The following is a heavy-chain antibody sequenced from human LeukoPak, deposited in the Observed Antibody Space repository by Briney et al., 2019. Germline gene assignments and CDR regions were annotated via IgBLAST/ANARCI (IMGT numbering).Heavy chain of an antibody. J-gene: IGHJ4*02. CDR1: VFTFSSYS. D-gene: IGHD6-19*01. CDR2: ISYDGSNK. CDR3: ARDSGYSSGWYSYFDY. V-gene: IGHV3-30*04. Sequence: GGSLRLSCAASVFTFSSYSMHWVRQAPCKGLEWVAVISYDGSNKYYADSVKGRFTISRDNSKNTLYLQMNSQRAEDTAVYYCARDSGYSSGWYSYFDYWGQGTLVTVSS.